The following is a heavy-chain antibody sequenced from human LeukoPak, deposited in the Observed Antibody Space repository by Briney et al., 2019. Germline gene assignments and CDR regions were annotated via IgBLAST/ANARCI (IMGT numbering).Heavy chain of an antibody. CDR2: ISGSGGST. D-gene: IGHD2-2*01. V-gene: IGHV3-23*01. CDR1: GFTFSCYA. J-gene: IGHJ6*02. Sequence: GGSLRLSCAASGFTFSCYAMSWVRQAPGKGLEWVSAISGSGGSTYYADSVKGRFTISRDNSKNTLYLQMNSLRAEDTAVYYCAKATRGRYCSSTSCYGAYYYYGMDVWGQGTTVTVSS. CDR3: AKATRGRYCSSTSCYGAYYYYGMDV.